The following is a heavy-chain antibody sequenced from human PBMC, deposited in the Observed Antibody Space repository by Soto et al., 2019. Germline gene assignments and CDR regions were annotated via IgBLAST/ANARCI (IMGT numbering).Heavy chain of an antibody. CDR3: ARESDSGSYSARPNDAFDI. CDR2: IYNSGST. V-gene: IGHV4-61*03. Sequence: LSLTCTVSGGSVSSGSYYWSWIRQPPGKGLEWIGYIYNSGSTNYNPSLKSRVTISVDTSKNHFSLRMSSVTAADTAVYYCARESDSGSYSARPNDAFDIWGQGTMVTVSS. D-gene: IGHD3-10*01. J-gene: IGHJ3*02. CDR1: GGSVSSGSYY.